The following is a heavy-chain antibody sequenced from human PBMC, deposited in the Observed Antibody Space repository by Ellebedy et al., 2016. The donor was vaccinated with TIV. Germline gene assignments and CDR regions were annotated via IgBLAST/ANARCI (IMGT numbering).Heavy chain of an antibody. CDR3: ARISEWELLVSDAFDI. CDR2: INHSGST. D-gene: IGHD1-26*01. Sequence: SETLSLTXAVYGGSFSGYYWSWIRQPPGKGLEWIGEINHSGSTNYNPSLKSRVTISVDTSKNQFSLKLSSVTAADTAVYYCARISEWELLVSDAFDIWGQGTMVTVSS. J-gene: IGHJ3*02. V-gene: IGHV4-34*01. CDR1: GGSFSGYY.